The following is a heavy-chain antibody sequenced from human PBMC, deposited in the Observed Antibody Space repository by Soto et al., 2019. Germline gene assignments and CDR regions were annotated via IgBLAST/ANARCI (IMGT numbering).Heavy chain of an antibody. CDR1: GASINSGGYY. CDR3: ARGSAGVAVPSYIDD. V-gene: IGHV4-31*03. CDR2: IYNSGNT. D-gene: IGHD6-19*01. J-gene: IGHJ4*02. Sequence: VQLQESGPGLVQPSQTLSLYCSVSGASINSGGYYWSWIRQYPGKGLEWIGYIYNSGNTFYNPSLNSRVTISVDTSTSQFCLKLNAVTAADTAFYYSARGSAGVAVPSYIDDCGQGTLVTVSS.